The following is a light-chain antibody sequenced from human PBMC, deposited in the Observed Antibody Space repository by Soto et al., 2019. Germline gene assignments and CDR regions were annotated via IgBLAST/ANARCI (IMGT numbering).Light chain of an antibody. CDR1: QSFNSIY. CDR3: QQYSHSLLT. J-gene: IGKJ4*01. V-gene: IGKV3-20*01. CDR2: GAS. Sequence: EIVLTQSPGTLSLSPGERATLSCRASQSFNSIYLAWYQQKPGQAPRLLIYGASTRATGIPARFSGSGSGTDFTLTVSRLEPEDSAVYYCQQYSHSLLTFGGGTKVDIK.